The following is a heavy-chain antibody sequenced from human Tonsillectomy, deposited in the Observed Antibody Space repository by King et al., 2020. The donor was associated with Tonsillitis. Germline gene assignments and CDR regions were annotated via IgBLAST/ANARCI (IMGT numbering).Heavy chain of an antibody. Sequence: VQLVESGGGVVQPGRSLRLSCAASGFTFSSYGMHWVRQAPGKGLEWVAVIWYDGSNKYYADSVKGRFTISRDNSKNTLYLQMNSLRAEDTDVYYCARESGHFDYWGQGTLVTVSS. CDR2: IWYDGSNK. J-gene: IGHJ4*02. CDR1: GFTFSSYG. CDR3: ARESGHFDY. D-gene: IGHD1-1*01. V-gene: IGHV3-33*01.